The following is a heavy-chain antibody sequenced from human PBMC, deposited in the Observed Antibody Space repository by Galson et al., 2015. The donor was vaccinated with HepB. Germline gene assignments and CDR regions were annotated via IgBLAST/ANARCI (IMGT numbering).Heavy chain of an antibody. D-gene: IGHD3-10*01. V-gene: IGHV3-30-3*01. J-gene: IGHJ4*02. CDR2: ISYDGSNI. Sequence: SLRLSCAASGFTFSSYAMHWVRQAPGKGLEWVTSISYDGSNIYYADSVKGRFTISRDNSKNTLYLQMNSLSAEDTAVYYCARGLLWFGEKGYFDYWGQGTLVTVSS. CDR1: GFTFSSYA. CDR3: ARGLLWFGEKGYFDY.